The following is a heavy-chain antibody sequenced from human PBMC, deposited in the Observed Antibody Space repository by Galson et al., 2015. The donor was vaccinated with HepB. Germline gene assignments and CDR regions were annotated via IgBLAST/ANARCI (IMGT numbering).Heavy chain of an antibody. V-gene: IGHV1-18*04. CDR1: GYTFTSYG. Sequence: SVKVSCKASGYTFTSYGISWVRQAPGQGLEWMGWISAYNGNTNYAQKLQGRVTMTTDTSTSTAYMELRSLRSDDTAVYYCARDSGGYYYDSSGYYPTSYWGQGTLVTVSS. D-gene: IGHD3-22*01. J-gene: IGHJ4*02. CDR3: ARDSGGYYYDSSGYYPTSY. CDR2: ISAYNGNT.